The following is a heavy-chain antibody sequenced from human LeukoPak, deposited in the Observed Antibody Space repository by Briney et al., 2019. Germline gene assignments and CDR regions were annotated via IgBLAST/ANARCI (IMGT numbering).Heavy chain of an antibody. Sequence: GASVKVSCKASGYTFTGYYMHWVRQAPGQGLEWMGWINPNSGGTNYAQKFQGRVTMTRDTSISTAYMELSRLRSDDTAVYYCAKDPDNWNDGPSFDYWGQGTLVTVSS. CDR2: INPNSGGT. J-gene: IGHJ4*02. V-gene: IGHV1-2*02. D-gene: IGHD1-1*01. CDR1: GYTFTGYY. CDR3: AKDPDNWNDGPSFDY.